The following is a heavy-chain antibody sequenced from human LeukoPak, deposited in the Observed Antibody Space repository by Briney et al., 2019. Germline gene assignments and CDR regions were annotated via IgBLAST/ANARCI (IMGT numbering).Heavy chain of an antibody. D-gene: IGHD3-16*01. Sequence: PSETLPLTCTASGGSISSYYWSWIRQPPGKGLEWIGYIYYSGSTNYNPSLKSRVTISVDTSKNQFSLKLSSVTAADTAVYYCARGPYVYFDYWGQGTLVTVSS. J-gene: IGHJ4*02. CDR1: GGSISSYY. V-gene: IGHV4-59*01. CDR2: IYYSGST. CDR3: ARGPYVYFDY.